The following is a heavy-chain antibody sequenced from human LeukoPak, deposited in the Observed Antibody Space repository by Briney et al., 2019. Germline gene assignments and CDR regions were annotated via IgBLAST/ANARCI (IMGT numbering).Heavy chain of an antibody. CDR2: IYHSGST. V-gene: IGHV4-4*02. CDR3: ARGRHGDFGNWFDP. D-gene: IGHD4-17*01. CDR1: GGSISSSNW. Sequence: SGTLSLTCAVSGGSISSSNWWSWVRQPPGKGLEWIGEIYHSGSTNYNPSLKSRVTISVDKSKNQFSLKLSSVTAADTAVYYCARGRHGDFGNWFDPWGQGTPVIVAS. J-gene: IGHJ5*02.